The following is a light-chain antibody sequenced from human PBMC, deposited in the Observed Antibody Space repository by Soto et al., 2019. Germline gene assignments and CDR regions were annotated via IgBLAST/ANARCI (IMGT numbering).Light chain of an antibody. Sequence: EIVLTQSPGTLSLSPGERATLSCRASQSFSSSYLAWYQQKPGQAPRLLIYETSSRATGIPDRFSGSGSQTDFTLTISRVAPEDFAVYYCQQYGSLPITFGQGTRLEIK. J-gene: IGKJ5*01. CDR2: ETS. V-gene: IGKV3-20*01. CDR3: QQYGSLPIT. CDR1: QSFSSSY.